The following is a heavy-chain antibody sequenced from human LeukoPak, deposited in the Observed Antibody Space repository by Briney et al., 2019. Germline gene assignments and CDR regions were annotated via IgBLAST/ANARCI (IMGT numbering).Heavy chain of an antibody. CDR1: GFTVSSNF. D-gene: IGHD5-18*01. Sequence: GGSLRLSCAASGFTVSSNFMRWVRQAPGKGLEWVSLIHSDGSTYYADSVKGTFTISRDNSKNTLYLQMNSLRAEDTAVYYCARDHLPGYSNGYHYYGMDVWGQGTTVTVSS. CDR2: IHSDGST. CDR3: ARDHLPGYSNGYHYYGMDV. V-gene: IGHV3-66*01. J-gene: IGHJ6*02.